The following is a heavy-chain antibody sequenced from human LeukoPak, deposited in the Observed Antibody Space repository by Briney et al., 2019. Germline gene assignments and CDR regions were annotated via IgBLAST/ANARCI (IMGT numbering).Heavy chain of an antibody. V-gene: IGHV1-69*13. CDR3: ARAHCSGGSCYSRRRYYYYGMDV. D-gene: IGHD2-15*01. Sequence: SVKVSRKASGGTFSSYAISWVRQAPGQGLEWMGGIIPIFGTANYAQKFQGRVTITADESTSTAYMELSSLRSEDTAVYYCARAHCSGGSCYSRRRYYYYGMDVWGQGTTVTVSS. J-gene: IGHJ6*02. CDR2: IIPIFGTA. CDR1: GGTFSSYA.